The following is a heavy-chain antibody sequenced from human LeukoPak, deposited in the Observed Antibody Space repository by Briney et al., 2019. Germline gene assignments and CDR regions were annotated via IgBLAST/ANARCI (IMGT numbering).Heavy chain of an antibody. Sequence: PGRSLRLSCAASGFTFSSYAMHWVRQAPGKGLEWVAVISYDGSNKYYADSVKGRFTISRDNSKNTLYLQMNSLRAEDTAVYYCAKPQVGAAFDYWGQGTLVTVSS. CDR3: AKPQVGAAFDY. D-gene: IGHD2-15*01. J-gene: IGHJ4*02. V-gene: IGHV3-30*04. CDR1: GFTFSSYA. CDR2: ISYDGSNK.